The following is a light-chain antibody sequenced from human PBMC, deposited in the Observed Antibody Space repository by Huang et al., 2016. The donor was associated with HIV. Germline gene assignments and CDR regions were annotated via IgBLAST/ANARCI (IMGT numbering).Light chain of an antibody. CDR1: QSVSSY. CDR3: QHRSNWPIT. Sequence: ENVLTQSPATLSLSPGERATLSCRASQSVSSYLAWYQQKPGQAPRLLIYDASNRATGISARFSGSGSGTDFTLTISSLEPEDFAVYYCQHRSNWPITFGQGTRLEIK. CDR2: DAS. J-gene: IGKJ5*01. V-gene: IGKV3-11*01.